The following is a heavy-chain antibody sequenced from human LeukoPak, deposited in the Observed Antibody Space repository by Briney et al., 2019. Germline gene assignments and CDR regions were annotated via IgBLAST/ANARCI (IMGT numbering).Heavy chain of an antibody. Sequence: ASVKVSCKASGYTFTSYGISWVRQAPGQGLEWMGWISAYNGNTNYAQKLQGRVTMTTDTSTSTAYMELRSLRSDDTAVYNCARDRGYSYGFYYYYGMDVWGQGTTVTVSS. D-gene: IGHD5-18*01. CDR1: GYTFTSYG. CDR2: ISAYNGNT. J-gene: IGHJ6*02. CDR3: ARDRGYSYGFYYYYGMDV. V-gene: IGHV1-18*01.